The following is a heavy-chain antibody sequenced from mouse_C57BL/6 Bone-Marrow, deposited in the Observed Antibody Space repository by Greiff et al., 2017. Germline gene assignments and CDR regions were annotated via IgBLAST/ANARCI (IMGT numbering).Heavy chain of an antibody. CDR1: GYNFTSYW. Sequence: QVQLQQPGTELVKPGASVKLSCKASGYNFTSYWMHWVKQRPGQGLEWIGNINPSNGGTNYNEKFKSKATLTVDKSTSAAYMQLSSLTSDDSAVYYCARVLLRFYAMDYWGQGTSVTVSS. V-gene: IGHV1-53*01. D-gene: IGHD1-1*01. CDR2: INPSNGGT. CDR3: ARVLLRFYAMDY. J-gene: IGHJ4*01.